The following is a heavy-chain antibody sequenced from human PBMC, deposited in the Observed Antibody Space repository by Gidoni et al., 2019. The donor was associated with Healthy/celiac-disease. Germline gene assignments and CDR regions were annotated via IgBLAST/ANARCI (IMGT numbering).Heavy chain of an antibody. D-gene: IGHD3-10*02. V-gene: IGHV3-21*01. CDR2: ISSSSSYI. Sequence: EVQLVESGGGLVKPGGSLRLSCAASGFTFSSYSMNWVRQAPGKGLEWVSSISSSSSYIYYADSVKGRFTTSRDNAKNSLHLEMNSLRAEDTAVYYCARDKDYYVFIDYWGQGTLVTVSP. J-gene: IGHJ4*02. CDR1: GFTFSSYS. CDR3: ARDKDYYVFIDY.